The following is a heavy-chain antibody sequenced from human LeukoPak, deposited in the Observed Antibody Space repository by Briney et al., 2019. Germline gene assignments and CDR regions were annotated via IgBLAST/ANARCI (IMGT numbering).Heavy chain of an antibody. V-gene: IGHV4-39*07. D-gene: IGHD3-3*01. J-gene: IGHJ5*02. CDR1: GGSIGSGTYY. CDR3: ARVGNPLVTVFAWFDP. CDR2: IFYSGST. Sequence: SETLSLTCTVSGGSIGSGTYYWGWIRQSPGKGLEWIGSIFYSGSTNYNPSLKSRVTISEDTSKNQFSLKLSSVTAADTAVYYCARVGNPLVTVFAWFDPWGQGPLVTVSS.